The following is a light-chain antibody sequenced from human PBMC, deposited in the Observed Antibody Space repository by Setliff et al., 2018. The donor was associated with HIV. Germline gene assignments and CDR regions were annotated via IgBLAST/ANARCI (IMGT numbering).Light chain of an antibody. Sequence: QSVLTQPPSVSGAPGQRVTISCTGSSSNIGAGHDVHWYQQLPGTAPKLLIYDNTIRPSGVPDRFSGSKSGTSASLAITGLQADDEADYYCQSYDSSLSGCVFGTGTKVTVL. V-gene: IGLV1-40*01. CDR3: QSYDSSLSGCV. CDR2: DNT. J-gene: IGLJ1*01. CDR1: SSNIGAGHD.